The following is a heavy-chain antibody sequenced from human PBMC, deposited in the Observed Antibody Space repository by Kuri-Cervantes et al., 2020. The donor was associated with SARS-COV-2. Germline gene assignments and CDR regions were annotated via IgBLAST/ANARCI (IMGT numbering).Heavy chain of an antibody. D-gene: IGHD2-2*01. Sequence: SETLSLTCAVYGGSFSGYYWSWIRQPPGKGLEWIGEINHGGSTNYNPSLKSRVTISVDTSKNQFSLKLSSVTAADTAVYYCARGRVVPAALDYWGQGTLVTVSS. J-gene: IGHJ4*02. CDR3: ARGRVVPAALDY. CDR1: GGSFSGYY. V-gene: IGHV4-34*01. CDR2: INHGGST.